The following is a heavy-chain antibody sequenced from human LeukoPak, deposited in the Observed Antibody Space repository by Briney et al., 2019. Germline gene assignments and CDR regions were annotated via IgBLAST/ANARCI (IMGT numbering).Heavy chain of an antibody. J-gene: IGHJ6*02. CDR1: GGTFSSYA. CDR2: IIPIFGTA. Sequence: SVKVSCKASGGTFSSYAISWVRQAPGQGLEWMGGIIPIFGTANYAQKFQGRVTITADESTSTAYMELSSLRSEDTAVYYCATPTRIQLWTPYYYYYGMDVWGQGTTVTVSS. D-gene: IGHD5-18*01. V-gene: IGHV1-69*01. CDR3: ATPTRIQLWTPYYYYYGMDV.